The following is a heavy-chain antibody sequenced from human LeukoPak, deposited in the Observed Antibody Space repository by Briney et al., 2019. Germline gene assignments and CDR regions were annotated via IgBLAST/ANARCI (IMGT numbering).Heavy chain of an antibody. CDR2: ISYDGSNK. CDR1: GFTFSSYA. J-gene: IGHJ4*02. V-gene: IGHV3-30-3*01. D-gene: IGHD5-18*01. Sequence: GRSLRLSCAASGFTFSSYAMHWVRQAPGKGLEWVAVISYDGSNKYYADSVKGRFTISRDNSKNTLYLQMNSLRAEDTAVYYCARMSGYSYGSPFDYWGQGTLVTVSS. CDR3: ARMSGYSYGSPFDY.